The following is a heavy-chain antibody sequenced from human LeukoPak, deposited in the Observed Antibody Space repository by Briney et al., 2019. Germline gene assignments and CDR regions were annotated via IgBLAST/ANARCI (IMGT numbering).Heavy chain of an antibody. CDR3: AREGGGTAMDSQTFDY. J-gene: IGHJ4*02. CDR1: GFTFSSYA. V-gene: IGHV3-30-3*01. CDR2: ISYDGSNK. Sequence: GGSLRLSCAASGFTFSSYAMHWVRQAPGKGLEWVAVISYDGSNKYYADSVKGRFTISRDNSKSTLYLQMNSLRAEDTAVYYCAREGGGTAMDSQTFDYWGQGTLVTVSS. D-gene: IGHD5-18*01.